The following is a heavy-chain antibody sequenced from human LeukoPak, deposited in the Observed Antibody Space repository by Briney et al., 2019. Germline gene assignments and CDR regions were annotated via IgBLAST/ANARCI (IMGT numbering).Heavy chain of an antibody. CDR1: GFTVSSNY. V-gene: IGHV3-53*01. D-gene: IGHD6-19*01. CDR3: ARDSSGPLY. J-gene: IGHJ4*02. Sequence: GGSLRLSCAASGFTVSSNYMTWVRQAPGKGLEWVSVIYAGGNTYYADSVKGRFTISRDNSKNTLYLQMNSLRAEDTAVYYCARDSSGPLYWGQGTLVTVSS. CDR2: IYAGGNT.